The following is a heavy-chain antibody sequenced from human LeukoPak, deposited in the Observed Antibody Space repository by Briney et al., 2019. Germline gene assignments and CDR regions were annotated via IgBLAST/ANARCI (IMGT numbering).Heavy chain of an antibody. CDR3: ARALGYSSSWYFDY. V-gene: IGHV4-39*07. Sequence: PSETLSLTCTVSGGSISSSSYYWGWIRQPPGKGLEWIGSIYYSGSTYYNPSLKSRVTISVDTSKNQFSLKLSSVTAADTAVYYCARALGYSSSWYFDYWGQGTLVTVSS. J-gene: IGHJ4*02. CDR1: GGSISSSSYY. CDR2: IYYSGST. D-gene: IGHD6-13*01.